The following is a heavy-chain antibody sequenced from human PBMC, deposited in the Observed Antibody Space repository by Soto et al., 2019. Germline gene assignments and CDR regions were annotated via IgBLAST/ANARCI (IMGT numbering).Heavy chain of an antibody. Sequence: GGSLRLSCAASGFTFSTYAMHWVRQAPGKGLEWVAIISYGGSIKYYADSVKGRFTISRDSSKNTLYLQMNSLRVEDTAVYYCARDTAERYYDSSGYTLDYWGQGTLVTVS. CDR3: ARDTAERYYDSSGYTLDY. D-gene: IGHD3-22*01. CDR2: ISYGGSIK. J-gene: IGHJ4*02. CDR1: GFTFSTYA. V-gene: IGHV3-30-3*01.